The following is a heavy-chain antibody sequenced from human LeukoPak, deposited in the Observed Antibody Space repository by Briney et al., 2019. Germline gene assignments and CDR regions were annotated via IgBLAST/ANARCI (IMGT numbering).Heavy chain of an antibody. CDR1: GFTFSAYT. D-gene: IGHD6-19*01. CDR3: AKDGGGWYVPYYFDY. Sequence: PGGSLRLSCAASGFTFSAYTMSWVRQAPGKGLEWVSAVTGSGSTYYADSVKGRFTISRDNSKNTTYLQMNSLRAEDTAVYYCAKDGGGWYVPYYFDYWGQGTLVTVSS. CDR2: VTGSGST. V-gene: IGHV3-23*01. J-gene: IGHJ4*02.